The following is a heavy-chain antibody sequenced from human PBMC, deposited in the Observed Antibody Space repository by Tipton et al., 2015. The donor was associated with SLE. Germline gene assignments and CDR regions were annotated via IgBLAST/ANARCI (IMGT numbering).Heavy chain of an antibody. J-gene: IGHJ3*01. CDR1: GGSISEYY. CDR2: IYHNESP. Sequence: TLSLTCTASGGSISEYYWTWIRQAPGKGLEWIGYIYHNESPTYNPSLRRRVTMSVDTSKNQLSLELNSVTAADTAVYYCARGYTPDGFELWGPGTMVTVSS. V-gene: IGHV4-59*01. CDR3: ARGYTPDGFEL. D-gene: IGHD2-2*02.